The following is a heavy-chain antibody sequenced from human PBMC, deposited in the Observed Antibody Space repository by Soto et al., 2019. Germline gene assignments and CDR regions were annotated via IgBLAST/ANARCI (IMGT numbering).Heavy chain of an antibody. CDR1: GFTFRSFT. D-gene: IGHD6-13*01. CDR3: TSDASRDSSARGWFDP. V-gene: IGHV3-21*01. CDR2: ISSNSAYI. J-gene: IGHJ5*02. Sequence: GGTMRLSCAASGFTFRSFTMNWVRQAPAKGLEWVSTISSNSAYIYYTDALRGRFTISRDNAKNSLHLQMNSLRAEDTAVYYCTSDASRDSSARGWFDPWGPGTLVIVSS.